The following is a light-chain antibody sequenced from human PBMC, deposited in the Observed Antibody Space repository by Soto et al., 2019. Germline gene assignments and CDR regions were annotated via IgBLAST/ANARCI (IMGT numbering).Light chain of an antibody. CDR3: QQHGSSPPVT. CDR1: QSVSRSY. V-gene: IGKV3-20*01. Sequence: EIVLTQSPGTLSLSPGERATLSCRASQSVSRSYLAWYQQKPGQAPRLLIYGASSRATGIPDRFSGSGSGTDFTLTISRLEPEDFAVYYCQQHGSSPPVTFGGGTRVEIK. CDR2: GAS. J-gene: IGKJ4*01.